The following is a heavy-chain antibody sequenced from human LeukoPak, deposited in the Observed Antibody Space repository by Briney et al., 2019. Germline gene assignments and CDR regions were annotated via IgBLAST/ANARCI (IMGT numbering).Heavy chain of an antibody. CDR2: INPNSGGT. J-gene: IGHJ6*02. V-gene: IGHV1-2*02. Sequence: ASVKVSCKASGYTFTYYYIHWVRQAPGQGLEWMGWINPNSGGTNYAQKFQGRVTMTRDTSISTAYMELSRLRSDDTAVYYCARARDVARGYYYYGMDVWGQGTTVTVSS. CDR3: ARARDVARGYYYYGMDV. CDR1: GYTFTYYY. D-gene: IGHD5-12*01.